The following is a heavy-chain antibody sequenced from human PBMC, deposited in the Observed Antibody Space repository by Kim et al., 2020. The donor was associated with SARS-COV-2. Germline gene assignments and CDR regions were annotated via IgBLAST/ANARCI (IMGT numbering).Heavy chain of an antibody. V-gene: IGHV3-49*03. D-gene: IGHD3-22*01. J-gene: IGHJ4*02. CDR2: IRSKRYDETT. Sequence: GGSLRLSCTTSGLNFADYAMSWFRQAPGKGLEWVAFIRSKRYDETTEYAASVKGRFIISRDDSKIIAYLQMNGLKTEDTAVYYCTSGPYYYDSAAYYHDYWGQGTLVTVSS. CDR1: GLNFADYA. CDR3: TSGPYYYDSAAYYHDY.